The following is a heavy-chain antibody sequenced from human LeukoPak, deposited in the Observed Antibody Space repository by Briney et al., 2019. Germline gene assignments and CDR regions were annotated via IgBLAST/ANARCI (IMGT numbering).Heavy chain of an antibody. CDR3: AKVACSSTSCYRLGDAFDI. D-gene: IGHD2-2*02. V-gene: IGHV3-9*01. J-gene: IGHJ3*02. CDR2: ISWNSGSI. Sequence: GGSLRLSCAASGFTFDDYAMHWVRQAPGKGLEWVSGISWNSGSIGYADSVKGRFTISGDNAKNSLYLQMNSLRAEDTALYYCAKVACSSTSCYRLGDAFDIWGQGTMVTVSS. CDR1: GFTFDDYA.